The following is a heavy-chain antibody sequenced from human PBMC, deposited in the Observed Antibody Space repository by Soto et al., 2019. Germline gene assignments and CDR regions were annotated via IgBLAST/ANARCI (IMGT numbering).Heavy chain of an antibody. CDR2: IWYDGSNK. V-gene: IGHV3-33*01. Sequence: GGSLRLSCAASGFTFSSYGMHWVRQAPGKGLEWAAVIWYDGSNKYYADSVKGRFTISRDNSKNTLYLQMNSLRAEDTAVYYCARPAPGGYSSGWEAFDYWGQGTLVTVSS. J-gene: IGHJ4*02. D-gene: IGHD6-19*01. CDR1: GFTFSSYG. CDR3: ARPAPGGYSSGWEAFDY.